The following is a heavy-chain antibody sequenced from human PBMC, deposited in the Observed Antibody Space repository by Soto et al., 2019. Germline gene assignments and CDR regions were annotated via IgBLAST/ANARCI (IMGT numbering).Heavy chain of an antibody. Sequence: PSETLSLTCTVSGGSISSYYWSWIRQPPGKGLEWIGYIYYSGSTNYNPSLKSRVTISVDTSKNQFSLKLSSVTAADTAVYYCSRQRDFYDILTGTQVYYFDYWGQGTLVTVSS. V-gene: IGHV4-59*08. CDR1: GGSISSYY. CDR2: IYYSGST. J-gene: IGHJ4*02. D-gene: IGHD3-9*01. CDR3: SRQRDFYDILTGTQVYYFDY.